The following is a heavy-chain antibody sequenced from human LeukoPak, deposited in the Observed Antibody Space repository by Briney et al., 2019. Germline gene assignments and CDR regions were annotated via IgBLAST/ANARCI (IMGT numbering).Heavy chain of an antibody. CDR3: ARERGNNCSGGSCYSSEYFQH. J-gene: IGHJ1*01. CDR1: GYTFTGYY. CDR2: INPNSGGT. Sequence: GASVTVSCKASGYTFTGYYMHWVRQAPGQGLEWMGWINPNSGGTNYAQKFQGRVTMTRDTSISTAYMELSRLRSDDTAVYYCARERGNNCSGGSCYSSEYFQHWGQGTLVTVSS. D-gene: IGHD2-15*01. V-gene: IGHV1-2*02.